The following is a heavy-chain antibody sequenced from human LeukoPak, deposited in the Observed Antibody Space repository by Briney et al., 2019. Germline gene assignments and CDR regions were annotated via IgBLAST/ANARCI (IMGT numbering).Heavy chain of an antibody. Sequence: ASVKVSCKASGYTFTGYYMHWVRQAPGQGLEWMGWINPNSSGTNYAQKFQGRVTMTRDTSISTAYMELSRLRSDDTAVYYCARDLRYYDILTGPDYGMDVWGQGTTVTVSS. J-gene: IGHJ6*02. V-gene: IGHV1-2*02. CDR3: ARDLRYYDILTGPDYGMDV. CDR1: GYTFTGYY. CDR2: INPNSSGT. D-gene: IGHD3-9*01.